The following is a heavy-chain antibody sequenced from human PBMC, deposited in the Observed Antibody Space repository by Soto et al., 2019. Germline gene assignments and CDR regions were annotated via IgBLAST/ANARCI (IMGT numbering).Heavy chain of an antibody. V-gene: IGHV3-23*01. CDR1: GFIFTNYA. Sequence: DVQLLESGGGLVQRGGSLRLSCAASGFIFTNYAMSWVRQAPGKGLEWVSAITSRTDNTYYADSVKGRFTISRDNSKNTVFLQMNSLRADDTAVYYCASGGPDSNYACDYWGQGTLVIVSS. D-gene: IGHD4-4*01. J-gene: IGHJ4*02. CDR2: ITSRTDNT. CDR3: ASGGPDSNYACDY.